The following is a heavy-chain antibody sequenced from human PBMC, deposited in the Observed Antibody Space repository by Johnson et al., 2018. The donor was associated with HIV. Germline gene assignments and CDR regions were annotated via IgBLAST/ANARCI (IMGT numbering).Heavy chain of an antibody. J-gene: IGHJ3*02. V-gene: IGHV3-30-3*01. CDR1: GFTFDDYA. CDR3: ARDQNIVLMVYAAPGAFDI. D-gene: IGHD2-8*01. Sequence: QVQLVESGGGLVQPGRSLRLSCAASGFTFDDYAMNWVRQAPGKGLAWVAVISYDGSNKYYADSVKVRFTISRDNSKNTLYLQMNSLRAEDTAVYYCARDQNIVLMVYAAPGAFDIWGQGTMVTVSS. CDR2: ISYDGSNK.